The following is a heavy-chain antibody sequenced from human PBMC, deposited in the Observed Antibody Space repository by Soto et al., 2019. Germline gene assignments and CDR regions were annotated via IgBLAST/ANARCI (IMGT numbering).Heavy chain of an antibody. D-gene: IGHD2-2*01. J-gene: IGHJ6*03. CDR3: ARGKDCSSTSCYANYYYYMDV. CDR1: GGSISRYY. CDR2: IYYSGST. V-gene: IGHV4-59*01. Sequence: SETRSLACTVSGGSISRYYSSWIRQPPGKGLEWIGYIYYSGSTNYNPSLKGRVTISVDTSKNQFSLKLSSVTAADTAVYYCARGKDCSSTSCYANYYYYMDVWGKGTAVTISS.